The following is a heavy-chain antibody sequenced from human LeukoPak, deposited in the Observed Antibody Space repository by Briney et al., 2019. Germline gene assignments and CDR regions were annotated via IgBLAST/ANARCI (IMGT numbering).Heavy chain of an antibody. Sequence: GESLRISCKGSGYGFTSYWIAWVRQMPGKGLEWMGRIDPSDSYTNYSPSFQGHVTISADKSISTAYLQWSSLKASDTAMYYCARHNADYGDYSDYWGQGTLVTVSS. D-gene: IGHD4-17*01. J-gene: IGHJ4*02. CDR1: GYGFTSYW. V-gene: IGHV5-10-1*01. CDR3: ARHNADYGDYSDY. CDR2: IDPSDSYT.